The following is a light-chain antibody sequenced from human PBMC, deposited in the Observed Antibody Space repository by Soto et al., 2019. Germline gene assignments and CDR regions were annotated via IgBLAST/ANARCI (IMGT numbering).Light chain of an antibody. CDR1: QSVSSY. CDR3: QQYGSSPR. Sequence: EIVLTQSPATLSLSPGERATLSCRASQSVSSYLAWYQQKPGQAPRLLIYDASNRATVIPDRFSGSGSGTDFTLTISRLEPEDFAVYYCQQYGSSPRFGQGTRLEIK. J-gene: IGKJ5*01. CDR2: DAS. V-gene: IGKV3-20*01.